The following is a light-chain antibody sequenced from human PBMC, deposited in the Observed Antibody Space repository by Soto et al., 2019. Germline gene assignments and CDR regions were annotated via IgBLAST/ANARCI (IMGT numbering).Light chain of an antibody. V-gene: IGLV1-40*01. CDR2: GNS. Sequence: QSVLTQPPSVSVAPGQRVTISCTGSSSNIGAGYDVHWYQQLPGTAPKLLIYGNSNRPSGVPDRFSGSKSGTSASLAITGLQAEDEADYYCQSYDSSLSVSVVFGGGTKLTVL. CDR1: SSNIGAGYD. CDR3: QSYDSSLSVSVV. J-gene: IGLJ2*01.